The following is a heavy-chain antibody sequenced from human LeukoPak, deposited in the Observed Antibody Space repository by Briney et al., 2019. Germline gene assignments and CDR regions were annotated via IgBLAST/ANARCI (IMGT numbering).Heavy chain of an antibody. V-gene: IGHV3-23*01. J-gene: IGHJ4*02. CDR2: ISGSVGST. Sequence: PGGSLRLSCVASRFTFSSYAMSWVRQAPGKGLEGVSAISGSVGSTYYADSVKGRFTIYRDNSKNTLYLQMNSLRAEDPAVYYCAKQKGVTHFDYWGQGTLVTVSS. D-gene: IGHD4-23*01. CDR3: AKQKGVTHFDY. CDR1: RFTFSSYA.